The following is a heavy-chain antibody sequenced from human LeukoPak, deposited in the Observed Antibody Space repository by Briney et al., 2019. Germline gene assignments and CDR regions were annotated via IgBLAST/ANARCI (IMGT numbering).Heavy chain of an antibody. CDR2: IYYSGST. D-gene: IGHD4-17*01. V-gene: IGHV4-59*01. J-gene: IGHJ4*02. CDR1: GGSISSYY. Sequence: SETLSLTCTVSGGSISSYYWSWIRQPPGKGLEWIGYIYYSGSTNYNPSLKSRVTISVDTSKNQFSLKLSSVTAADTAVYYCARVCYDYGDHFFDYWGQGTLVTVSS. CDR3: ARVCYDYGDHFFDY.